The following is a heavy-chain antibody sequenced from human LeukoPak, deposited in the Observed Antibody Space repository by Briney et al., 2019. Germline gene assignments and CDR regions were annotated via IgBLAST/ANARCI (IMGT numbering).Heavy chain of an antibody. J-gene: IGHJ4*02. D-gene: IGHD5/OR15-5a*01. CDR1: GFTFYKVW. CDR2: VKRNSDGGTT. Sequence: GGSLRLSCAASGFTFYKVWMSWVRRAPGRGLEWLGRVKRNSDGGTTDYAAPVNGRFTISRDDSKNMLYLQMNSLRTEDTAVYYCAKARGSSVYEQFDYWGQGTQVTVSP. CDR3: AKARGSSVYEQFDY. V-gene: IGHV3-15*01.